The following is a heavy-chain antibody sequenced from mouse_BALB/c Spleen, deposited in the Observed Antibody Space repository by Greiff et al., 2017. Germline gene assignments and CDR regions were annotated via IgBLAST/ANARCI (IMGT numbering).Heavy chain of an antibody. D-gene: IGHD2-4*01. V-gene: IGHV1-18*01. CDR2: INPNNGGT. Sequence: VQLQQSGPELVKPGASVKIPCKASGYTFTDYNMDWVKQSHGKSLEWIGDINPNNGGTIYNQKFKGKATLTVDKSSSTAYMELRSLTSEDTAVYYCARTPTMITTGYFDYWGQGTTLTVSS. J-gene: IGHJ2*01. CDR3: ARTPTMITTGYFDY. CDR1: GYTFTDYN.